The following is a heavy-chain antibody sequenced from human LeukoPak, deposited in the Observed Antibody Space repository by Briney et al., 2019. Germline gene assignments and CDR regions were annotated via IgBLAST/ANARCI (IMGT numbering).Heavy chain of an antibody. J-gene: IGHJ2*01. Sequence: GGSLRLSCAASGFTFDDYGMSWVRQAPGKGLERATGITWNGASTGFTDSVKGRFTISRDNAKNSLYLGMSSLRAEDTALYYCAREYGDYSSYFDLWGRGTLVTVSS. CDR3: AREYGDYSSYFDL. CDR2: ITWNGAST. D-gene: IGHD4-17*01. CDR1: GFTFDDYG. V-gene: IGHV3-20*04.